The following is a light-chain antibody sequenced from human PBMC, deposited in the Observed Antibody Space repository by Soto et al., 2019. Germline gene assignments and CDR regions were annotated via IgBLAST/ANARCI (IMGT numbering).Light chain of an antibody. CDR1: QSVSSSY. V-gene: IGKV3-20*01. CDR2: RTS. CDR3: QQYGSSSWT. J-gene: IGKJ1*01. Sequence: EIVLTQSPGTLSLSPGERATLSFRASQSVSSSYLDWYQQKPGQAPRLLIYRTSSRATAIPDRFSGSGSGTDCTLTISRLEPEDFAVYYCQQYGSSSWTFGRGTKVEIK.